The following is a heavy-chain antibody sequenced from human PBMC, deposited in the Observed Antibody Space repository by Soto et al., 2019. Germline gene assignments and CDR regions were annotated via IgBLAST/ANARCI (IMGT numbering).Heavy chain of an antibody. Sequence: ASVKVSCEASGYSFTGYGISWVRQAPGQGLEWMGWITAYNGNTKYAQKLQGRVTMTTDTSTSTAYMELRSLRSDDTAVYYCARDQGSYPPFDYWGQGTLVTVSS. CDR1: GYSFTGYG. CDR3: ARDQGSYPPFDY. D-gene: IGHD3-16*02. CDR2: ITAYNGNT. V-gene: IGHV1-18*01. J-gene: IGHJ4*02.